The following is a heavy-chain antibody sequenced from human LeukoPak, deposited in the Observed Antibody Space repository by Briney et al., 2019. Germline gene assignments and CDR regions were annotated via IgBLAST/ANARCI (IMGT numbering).Heavy chain of an antibody. J-gene: IGHJ1*01. D-gene: IGHD6-13*01. CDR1: GFTFSSYA. CDR3: AKAGGIAAAGPEYFQH. V-gene: IGHV3-23*01. CDR2: ISGSGGST. Sequence: PGGSPRLSCAASGFTFSSYAMSWVRKAPGKGLEWVSAISGSGGSTYYADSVKGRFTISRDNSKNTLYLQMNSLRAEDTAVYYCAKAGGIAAAGPEYFQHWGQGTLVTVS.